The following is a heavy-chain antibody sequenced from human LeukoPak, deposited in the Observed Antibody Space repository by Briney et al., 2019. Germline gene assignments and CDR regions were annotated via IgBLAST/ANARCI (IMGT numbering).Heavy chain of an antibody. CDR3: ARAEHIVVVTAILPFDY. J-gene: IGHJ4*02. V-gene: IGHV1-18*01. CDR1: GYTFTSYG. Sequence: ASVKVSCKASGYTFTSYGISWVRQAPGQGLEWMGSISAYNGNTNYAQKLQGRVTMTTDTSTGTAYMELRSLRSDDTAVYYCARAEHIVVVTAILPFDYWGQGTLVTVSS. D-gene: IGHD2-21*02. CDR2: ISAYNGNT.